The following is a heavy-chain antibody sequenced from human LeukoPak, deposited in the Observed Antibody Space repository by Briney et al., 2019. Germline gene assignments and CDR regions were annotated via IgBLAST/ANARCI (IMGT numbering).Heavy chain of an antibody. CDR3: AHSQVFSYGSLHDAYDI. Sequence: SGPTLLNPTQTLTLTCSLSGVSLSTSGVGVGWIRQPPGKALEWLALIYWDDDSRYSPSLKSRLTITKDTSKNQVVLTLTNMDSVDTATYYCAHSQVFSYGSLHDAYDIWGLGMLVTVSS. CDR2: IYWDDDS. D-gene: IGHD5-18*01. CDR1: GVSLSTSGVG. J-gene: IGHJ3*02. V-gene: IGHV2-5*02.